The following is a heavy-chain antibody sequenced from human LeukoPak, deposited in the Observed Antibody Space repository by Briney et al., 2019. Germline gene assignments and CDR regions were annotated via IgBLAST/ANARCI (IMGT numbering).Heavy chain of an antibody. V-gene: IGHV3-64*04. J-gene: IGHJ3*02. CDR3: ARAHTMFWEFDAFDI. D-gene: IGHD3-10*02. CDR1: GFTLSSNA. Sequence: PGGSLRLSCSASGFTLSSNAMHWVRQAPGKGLEYVSAISYNGGSTYYADSVKGRFTISRDNAKNSLFLQMNSLRDEDTAVYSCARAHTMFWEFDAFDIWGRGTKVTVSS. CDR2: ISYNGGST.